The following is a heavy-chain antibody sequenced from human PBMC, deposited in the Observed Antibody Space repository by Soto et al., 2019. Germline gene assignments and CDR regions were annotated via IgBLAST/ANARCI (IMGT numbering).Heavy chain of an antibody. D-gene: IGHD3-10*01. V-gene: IGHV4-30-4*01. CDR3: ARVVRVGELYWFDP. Sequence: ASETLSLTCTVSGGSISSGDYYWSWIRQPPGKGLEWIGYIYYSGSTYYNPSLKSRVTISVDTSKNQFSLKLSSVTAADTAVYYCARVVRVGELYWFDPWGQGTLVTVSS. CDR1: GGSISSGDYY. J-gene: IGHJ5*02. CDR2: IYYSGST.